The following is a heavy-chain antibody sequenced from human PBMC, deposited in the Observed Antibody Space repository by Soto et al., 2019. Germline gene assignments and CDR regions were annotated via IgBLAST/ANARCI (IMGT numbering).Heavy chain of an antibody. D-gene: IGHD3-16*01. CDR2: INPSGGST. Sequence: GASVKVSCKASGYTFTSCYMHWVRQAPGQGLEWMGIINPSGGSTSYAQKFQGRVTMTRDTSTSTVYMELSSLRSEDTAVYYCARAGASRDGYKRGSSAYFDYWGQGTLVTVSS. J-gene: IGHJ4*02. CDR1: GYTFTSCY. V-gene: IGHV1-46*01. CDR3: ARAGASRDGYKRGSSAYFDY.